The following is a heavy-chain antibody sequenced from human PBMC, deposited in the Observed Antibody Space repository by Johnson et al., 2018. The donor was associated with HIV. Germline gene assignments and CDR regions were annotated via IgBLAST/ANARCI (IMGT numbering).Heavy chain of an antibody. D-gene: IGHD6-13*01. V-gene: IGHV3-30*02. CDR3: AKDQWSSSWTNDAFDI. Sequence: QVQLVESGGGVVQPGRSLRLSCADSGFTFDDYAMHWVRQAPGKGLEWISFIRYDGNTKYSADSVKGRFTISRDNSKNTLYLQMNSLRAEDTAVYYCAKDQWSSSWTNDAFDIWGQGTMVTVSS. J-gene: IGHJ3*02. CDR1: GFTFDDYA. CDR2: IRYDGNTK.